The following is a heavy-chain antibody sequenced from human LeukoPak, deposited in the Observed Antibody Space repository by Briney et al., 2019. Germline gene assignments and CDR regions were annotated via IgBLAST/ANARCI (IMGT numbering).Heavy chain of an antibody. CDR3: ARQEGITGTPFVYMDV. D-gene: IGHD1-20*01. CDR1: GYTFTTYG. J-gene: IGHJ6*03. CDR2: IYPGDSDT. Sequence: GESLKISCKGSGYTFTTYGIAWVRQMPGKGLDWMGLIYPGDSDTRYSPSFQGQVTISADKSINTAYLRWSSLKASDTAMYYCARQEGITGTPFVYMDVWGKGTTVTVSS. V-gene: IGHV5-51*01.